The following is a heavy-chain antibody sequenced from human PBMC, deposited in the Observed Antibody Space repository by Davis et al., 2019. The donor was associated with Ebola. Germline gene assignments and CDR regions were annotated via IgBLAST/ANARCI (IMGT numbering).Heavy chain of an antibody. CDR1: GGSISSSSYY. J-gene: IGHJ4*02. CDR2: IYYSGST. D-gene: IGHD6-6*01. V-gene: IGHV4-39*01. CDR3: ARYWIAARPGPDY. Sequence: PSETLSLTCTVSGGSISSSSYYWGWIRQPPGKGLEWIGSIYYSGSTYYNPSLKSRVTISVDTSKNQFSLKLSSVTAADTAVYYCARYWIAARPGPDYWGQGTLVTVSS.